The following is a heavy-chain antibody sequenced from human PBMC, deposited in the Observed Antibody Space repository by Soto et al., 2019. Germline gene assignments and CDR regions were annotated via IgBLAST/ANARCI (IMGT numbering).Heavy chain of an antibody. D-gene: IGHD6-13*01. CDR3: GRQGIAAGPHYYSSMDV. Sequence: PGESLKISCKGSGYSFTSYWIGWVRQMPGKGLEWMGIIYPGDSDTRYSPSFRGQVTISADKSISTAYLQWSSLKASDTAMYYCGRQGIAAGPHYYSSMDVWAKGPRSPSP. V-gene: IGHV5-51*01. CDR1: GYSFTSYW. CDR2: IYPGDSDT. J-gene: IGHJ6*03.